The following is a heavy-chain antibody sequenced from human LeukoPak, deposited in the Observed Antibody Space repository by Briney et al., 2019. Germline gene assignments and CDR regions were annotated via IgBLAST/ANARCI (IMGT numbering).Heavy chain of an antibody. CDR2: IYYSGST. V-gene: IGHV4-38-2*02. CDR3: TRGAGWLIDY. D-gene: IGHD3-16*01. J-gene: IGHJ4*02. Sequence: TETLSLTCIVSGYSINRDYHWAWIRQPPGKGLEWIGSIYYSGSTNYNSSLKSRVTISADTSKNHFSLKLNSVTTADTAVYYCTRGAGWLIDYWGQGILVTVSS. CDR1: GYSINRDYH.